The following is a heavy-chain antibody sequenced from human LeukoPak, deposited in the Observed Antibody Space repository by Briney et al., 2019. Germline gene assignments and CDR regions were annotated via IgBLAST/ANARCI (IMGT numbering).Heavy chain of an antibody. CDR3: ASPGIAAAGTKAFDI. Sequence: SETLSLTCTVSGGSISSGGYYGSWIRQHPGKGLEWIGYIYYSGSTYYNPSLKSRVTISVDTSKNQFSLKLSSVTAADTAVYYCASPGIAAAGTKAFDIWGQGTMVTVSS. D-gene: IGHD6-13*01. CDR1: GGSISSGGYY. J-gene: IGHJ3*02. V-gene: IGHV4-31*03. CDR2: IYYSGST.